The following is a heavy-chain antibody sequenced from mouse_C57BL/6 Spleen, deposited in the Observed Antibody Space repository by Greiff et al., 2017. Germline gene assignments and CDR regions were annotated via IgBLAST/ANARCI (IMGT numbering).Heavy chain of an antibody. CDR3: ARDYYGSSYNWFAY. J-gene: IGHJ3*01. CDR1: GYTFTDYY. CDR2: IYPGSGNT. D-gene: IGHD1-1*01. Sequence: VQLQQSGAELVRPGASVKLSCKASGYTFTDYYINWVKQRPGQGLEWIARIYPGSGNTYYNEKFKGKATLTAEKSSSTAYMQLSSLTSEDSAVYFCARDYYGSSYNWFAYWGQGTLVTVSA. V-gene: IGHV1-76*01.